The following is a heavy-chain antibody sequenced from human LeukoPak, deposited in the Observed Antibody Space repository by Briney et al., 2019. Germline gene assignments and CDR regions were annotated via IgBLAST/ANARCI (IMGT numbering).Heavy chain of an antibody. D-gene: IGHD5-18*01. CDR1: GGTFSSYA. CDR2: IISILGIA. Sequence: SVKVSCKASGGTFSSYAISWVRQAPGQGVEWMGSIISILGIANYAQKFQGRVTITADKSTSTAYMELSSLRSEDTAVYYCARGGYHNWFDPWGQGTLVTVSS. CDR3: ARGGYHNWFDP. J-gene: IGHJ5*02. V-gene: IGHV1-69*04.